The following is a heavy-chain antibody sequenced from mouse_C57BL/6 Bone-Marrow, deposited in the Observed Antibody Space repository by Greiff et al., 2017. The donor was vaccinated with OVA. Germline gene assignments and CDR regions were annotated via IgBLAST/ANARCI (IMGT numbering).Heavy chain of an antibody. CDR2: INPSNGGT. CDR3: AGGYYGSSPYWYFDV. Sequence: QVQLKQPGTELVKPGASVKLSCKASGYTFTSYWMHWVKQRPGQGLEWIGNINPSNGGTNYNEKFKSKATLTVDKSSSTAYMQLSSLTSEDSAVYYCAGGYYGSSPYWYFDVWGTGTTVTVSS. D-gene: IGHD1-1*01. J-gene: IGHJ1*03. CDR1: GYTFTSYW. V-gene: IGHV1-53*01.